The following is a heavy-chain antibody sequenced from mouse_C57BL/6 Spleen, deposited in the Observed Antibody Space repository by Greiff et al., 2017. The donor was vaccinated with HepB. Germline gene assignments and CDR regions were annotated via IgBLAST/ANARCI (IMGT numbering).Heavy chain of an antibody. D-gene: IGHD1-1*01. Sequence: EVKLQESGPGLVKPSQSLSLTCSVTGYSITSGYYWNWIRQFPGNKLEWMGYISYDGSNNYNPSLKNRISITRDTSKNQFFLKLNSVTTEDTATYYCARYYYGSRLDYWGQGTTLTVSS. V-gene: IGHV3-6*01. CDR1: GYSITSGYY. CDR3: ARYYYGSRLDY. J-gene: IGHJ2*01. CDR2: ISYDGSN.